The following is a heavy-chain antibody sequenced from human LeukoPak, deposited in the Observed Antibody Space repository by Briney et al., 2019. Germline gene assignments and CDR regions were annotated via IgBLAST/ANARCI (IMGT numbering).Heavy chain of an antibody. J-gene: IGHJ4*02. D-gene: IGHD4-17*01. CDR1: GFTFSSYS. CDR3: ARDASYGDYAVGY. CDR2: ISSSSSYI. Sequence: GGSLRLSCAASGFTFSSYSMNWVRQAPGKGLEWVSSISSSSSYIYYADSVKGRFTISRDNAKNSLYLQMNSLRAEDTAVYYRARDASYGDYAVGYWGQGTLVTVSS. V-gene: IGHV3-21*01.